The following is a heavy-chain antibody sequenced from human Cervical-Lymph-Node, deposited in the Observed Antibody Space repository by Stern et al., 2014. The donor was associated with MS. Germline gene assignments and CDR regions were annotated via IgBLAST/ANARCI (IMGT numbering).Heavy chain of an antibody. CDR1: GYSFNRYA. V-gene: IGHV7-4-1*02. J-gene: IGHJ4*02. CDR2: INTNPGNQ. Sequence: VQLVESGSELRKPGASVKVSCKASGYSFNRYAVTWVRQAPGQGLEWLGWINTNPGNQAYAQGFTGRFVFSLDPSVSTTYLHISSLKAEDTAVYYCARDLRDISVYYLDSWGQGSLVTVSS. CDR3: ARDLRDISVYYLDS. D-gene: IGHD3-22*01.